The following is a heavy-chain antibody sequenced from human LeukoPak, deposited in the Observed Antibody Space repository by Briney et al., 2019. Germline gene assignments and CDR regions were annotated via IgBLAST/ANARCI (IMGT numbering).Heavy chain of an antibody. CDR3: AKDLTHYYDSSGYYPHPSLY. CDR2: ISGSGGST. V-gene: IGHV3-23*01. J-gene: IGHJ4*02. CDR1: GFTFSSYG. D-gene: IGHD3-22*01. Sequence: PGGSLRLSCAASGFTFSSYGMSWVRQAPGKGLEWVSAISGSGGSTYYADSVKGRFTISRDNSKNTLYLQMNSLRAEDTAVYYCAKDLTHYYDSSGYYPHPSLYWGQGTLVTVSS.